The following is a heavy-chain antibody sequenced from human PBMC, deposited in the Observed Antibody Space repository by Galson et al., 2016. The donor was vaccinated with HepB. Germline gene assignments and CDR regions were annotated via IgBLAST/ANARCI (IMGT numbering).Heavy chain of an antibody. J-gene: IGHJ3*01. D-gene: IGHD4-17*01. Sequence: SLRLSCAVSGLTVSRNYMSWVRKPPGKGLEWVSMIYSDGTTYYTDSVRGRFSISRDSSKNTLYLQMDSLRGDDTAVYYCARVAALRGDNFDVWGQGTKVTVSS. CDR2: IYSDGTT. CDR3: ARVAALRGDNFDV. CDR1: GLTVSRNY. V-gene: IGHV3-53*01.